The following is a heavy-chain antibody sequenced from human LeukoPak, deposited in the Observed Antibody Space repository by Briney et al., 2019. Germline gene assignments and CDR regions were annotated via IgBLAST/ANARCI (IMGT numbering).Heavy chain of an antibody. CDR3: AKDPGRYGSGSSSFDY. CDR1: GFTFSSYA. D-gene: IGHD3-10*01. J-gene: IGHJ4*02. V-gene: IGHV3-23*01. Sequence: PGGSLRLSCAASGFTFSSYAMSWVRQAPGKGLEWVSAISGSGGSTYYADSVKGRFTISRDNSKNTRYLQMDSLRAEDTAVYYCAKDPGRYGSGSSSFDYWGQGTLVTVSS. CDR2: ISGSGGST.